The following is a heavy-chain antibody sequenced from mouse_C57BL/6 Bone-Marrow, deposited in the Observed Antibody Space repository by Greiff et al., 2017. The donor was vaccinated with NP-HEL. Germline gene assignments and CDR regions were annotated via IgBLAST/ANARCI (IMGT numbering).Heavy chain of an antibody. Sequence: EVMLVESGGGLVQPGGSLKLSCAASGFTFSDYYMYWVRPTPEKRLEWVAYISNGGGSTYYPDTVKGRFTISRDNAKNTLYLQMSRLKSEDTAMYYCARRGWLLRYFDVWGTGTTVTVSS. CDR1: GFTFSDYY. CDR2: ISNGGGST. V-gene: IGHV5-12*01. D-gene: IGHD2-3*01. J-gene: IGHJ1*03. CDR3: ARRGWLLRYFDV.